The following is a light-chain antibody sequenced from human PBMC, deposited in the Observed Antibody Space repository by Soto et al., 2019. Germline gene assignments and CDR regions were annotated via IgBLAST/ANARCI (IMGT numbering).Light chain of an antibody. V-gene: IGKV3-15*01. Sequence: EKVMTQSPATLSVSPGERATLSCRASQSVSSNLAWYQQKPGQAPRLLIYGASTRATGIPARFSGSGSGTEFTLTICSLQSEDFAVYYCQQYNNWPPYTFGQGTKLEIK. CDR1: QSVSSN. CDR3: QQYNNWPPYT. CDR2: GAS. J-gene: IGKJ2*01.